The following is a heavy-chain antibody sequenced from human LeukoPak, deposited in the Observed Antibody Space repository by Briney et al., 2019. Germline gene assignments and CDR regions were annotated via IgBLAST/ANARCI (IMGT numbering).Heavy chain of an antibody. Sequence: ASVTVSCKASGYSFTGYYMHWVRQAPGQGLEWMGWVSPNSGGTDYAQKFQGRVSMTRDTSISTAYLELNRLTSDDTAVYYCARGHNDILTTFYYWGQGTLVTVSS. J-gene: IGHJ4*02. V-gene: IGHV1-2*02. CDR2: VSPNSGGT. CDR1: GYSFTGYY. CDR3: ARGHNDILTTFYY. D-gene: IGHD3-9*01.